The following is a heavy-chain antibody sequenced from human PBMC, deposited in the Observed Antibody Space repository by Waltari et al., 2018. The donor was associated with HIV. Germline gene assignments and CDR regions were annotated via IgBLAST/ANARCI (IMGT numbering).Heavy chain of an antibody. CDR1: GFTFSNFW. J-gene: IGHJ2*01. Sequence: EVQLLESGGGLVQPGGSLRLSCAASGFTFSNFWMHWVRQVPGKGPVWISRLNGDGTTNLYADSVKGRFTISRDNTRDALYLQMNSLGAEDTAVYYCARRHATEGVLDLWGRGTLVTVSS. D-gene: IGHD3-10*01. CDR3: ARRHATEGVLDL. CDR2: LNGDGTTN. V-gene: IGHV3-74*01.